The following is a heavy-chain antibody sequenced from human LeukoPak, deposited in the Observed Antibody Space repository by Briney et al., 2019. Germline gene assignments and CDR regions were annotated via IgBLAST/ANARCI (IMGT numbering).Heavy chain of an antibody. J-gene: IGHJ5*02. CDR3: ARDNSVGDNAWWFDP. Sequence: ASVKVSCKASGYTFTNYGISWVRQAPAQGLEWIGLINPTGGSTGYAQKFQGRVTMTRDMSTSTDYMELSSLRSEDTAIYYCARDNSVGDNAWWFDPWGQGTLVTVSS. D-gene: IGHD1-26*01. CDR2: INPTGGST. V-gene: IGHV1-46*01. CDR1: GYTFTNYG.